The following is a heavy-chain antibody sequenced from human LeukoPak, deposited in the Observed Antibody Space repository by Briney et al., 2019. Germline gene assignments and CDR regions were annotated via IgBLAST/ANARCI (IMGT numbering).Heavy chain of an antibody. J-gene: IGHJ6*03. Sequence: GGSLRLSCAASGFTFDDYGMSWVRQAPGKGLEWVSGINWNGGSTGYADSVEGRFTISRDNAKNSLYLQMNSLRAEDTALYYCAREGSRGSGYPYYYYYMDVWGKGTTVTVSS. V-gene: IGHV3-20*04. CDR1: GFTFDDYG. CDR2: INWNGGST. CDR3: AREGSRGSGYPYYYYYMDV. D-gene: IGHD3-3*01.